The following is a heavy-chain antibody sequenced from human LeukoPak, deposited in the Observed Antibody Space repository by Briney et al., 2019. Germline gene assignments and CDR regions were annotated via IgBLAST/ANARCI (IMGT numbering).Heavy chain of an antibody. CDR2: TSGSGGST. CDR3: AKETGLGYDFWSDLNWFDP. Sequence: PGGSLRLSCAASGFTFSSYAMSWVRQAPGKGLEWVSATSGSGGSTYYADSVKGRFTISRDNSKNTLYLQMNSLRAEDTAVYYCAKETGLGYDFWSDLNWFDPWGQGTLVTVSS. D-gene: IGHD3-3*01. V-gene: IGHV3-23*01. J-gene: IGHJ5*02. CDR1: GFTFSSYA.